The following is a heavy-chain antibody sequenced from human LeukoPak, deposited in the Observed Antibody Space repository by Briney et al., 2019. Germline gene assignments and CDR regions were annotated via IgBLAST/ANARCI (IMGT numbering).Heavy chain of an antibody. CDR1: GFTFSNSA. D-gene: IGHD6-25*01. CDR3: AKDLDGF. V-gene: IGHV3-23*01. Sequence: PGGSLRLSCAASGFTFSNSAMSWVRQAPGKGLEWVSIISGSSRHIYYADSVKGRFTISRDNSKNTLYLQMTSLRAEDTAVYYCAKDLDGFWGQGTLVTVSS. J-gene: IGHJ4*02. CDR2: ISGSSRHI.